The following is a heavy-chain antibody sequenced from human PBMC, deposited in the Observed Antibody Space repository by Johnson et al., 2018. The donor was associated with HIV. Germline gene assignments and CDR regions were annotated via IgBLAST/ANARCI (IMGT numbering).Heavy chain of an antibody. Sequence: QVQLVESGGGVVQPGRSLRLSCAASGFTFSSYAMHWVRQAPGKGLEWVAVISYDGSNKYYADSVKGRFTISRDNSKNTLYLQMNSLRAEDTAVYYCARDNGYYYASSGSRNAFDIWGQGTMVTVSS. CDR3: ARDNGYYYASSGSRNAFDI. CDR2: ISYDGSNK. CDR1: GFTFSSYA. V-gene: IGHV3-30-3*01. D-gene: IGHD3-22*01. J-gene: IGHJ3*02.